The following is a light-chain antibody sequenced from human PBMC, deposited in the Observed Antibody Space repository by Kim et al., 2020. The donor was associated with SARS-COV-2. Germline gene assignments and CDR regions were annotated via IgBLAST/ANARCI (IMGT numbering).Light chain of an antibody. Sequence: SSELTQDPAVSVALGQTVRITCQGDSLRSYYASWYQQKPGQAPVLVIYGKNNRPSGIPDRFSGSSSGNTASLTITGAQAEDDADYYCNSRDSSGNRVFGGGTKLTVL. CDR2: GKN. J-gene: IGLJ3*02. V-gene: IGLV3-19*01. CDR1: SLRSYY. CDR3: NSRDSSGNRV.